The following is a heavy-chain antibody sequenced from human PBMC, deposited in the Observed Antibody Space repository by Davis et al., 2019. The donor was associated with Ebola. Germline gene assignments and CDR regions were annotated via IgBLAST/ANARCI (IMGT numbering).Heavy chain of an antibody. CDR3: ARKTTVTTGMDV. Sequence: SQTLSLTCAVYGGSFSGYYWSWIRQPPGKGLEWIGYIYHSGSTYYNPSLKSRVTISVDRSKNQFSLKLSSVTAADTAVYYCARKTTVTTGMDVWGQGTTVTVSS. CDR2: IYHSGST. V-gene: IGHV4-34*01. D-gene: IGHD4-17*01. J-gene: IGHJ6*02. CDR1: GGSFSGYY.